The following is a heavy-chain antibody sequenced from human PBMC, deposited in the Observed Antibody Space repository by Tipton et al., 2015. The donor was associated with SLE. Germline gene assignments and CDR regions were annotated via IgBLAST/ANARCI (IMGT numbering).Heavy chain of an antibody. CDR3: AQAHLWGSYRYASDI. V-gene: IGHV4-59*12. J-gene: IGHJ3*02. CDR1: GGSISNYY. CDR2: IYFSGSA. D-gene: IGHD3-16*02. Sequence: TLSLTCAVSGGSISNYYWSWIRQPPGKGLEWIGYIYFSGSANYNPSLKSRATISLDTSKNQFSLKLSSVTAADTAVYYCAQAHLWGSYRYASDIWGQGTMVTVSS.